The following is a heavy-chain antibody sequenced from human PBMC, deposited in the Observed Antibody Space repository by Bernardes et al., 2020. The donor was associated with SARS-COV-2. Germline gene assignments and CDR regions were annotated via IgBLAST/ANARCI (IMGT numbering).Heavy chain of an antibody. CDR3: AKEGSGRGSSWYYHYGMDV. Sequence: SETLSLTCAVDGESFSGHYWNWVRQAPGKGLEWIGEISPSGTTNYNPSLKSRVAISVDTSNNQFSLELISVTAADTAVNYCAKEGSGRGSSWYYHYGMDVWGQGTTVIVSS. D-gene: IGHD6-13*01. CDR1: GESFSGHY. V-gene: IGHV4-34*01. J-gene: IGHJ6*02. CDR2: ISPSGTT.